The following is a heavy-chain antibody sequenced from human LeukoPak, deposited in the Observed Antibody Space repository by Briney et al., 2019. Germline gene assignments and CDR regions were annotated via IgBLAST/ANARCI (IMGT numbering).Heavy chain of an antibody. CDR3: ARDASGSYEVDY. J-gene: IGHJ4*02. Sequence: ASVKVSCKASGYTFTGYYMHWVRQAPGQGLEWMGWINPNSGGTNYAQKFQGRVTMTRDTSISTAYMELSRLRSDDTAVYYCARDASGSYEVDYWGQGTLVTVSS. D-gene: IGHD1-26*01. CDR1: GYTFTGYY. V-gene: IGHV1-2*02. CDR2: INPNSGGT.